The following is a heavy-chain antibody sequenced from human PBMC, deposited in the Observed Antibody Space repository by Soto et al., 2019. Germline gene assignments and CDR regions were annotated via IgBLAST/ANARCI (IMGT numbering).Heavy chain of an antibody. CDR1: GGTFNAYS. D-gene: IGHD2-21*01. CDR3: GRGRISVRLRGGDFYEHGMDV. Sequence: QERLVQSGAEVKKPGSSVTVSCGASGGTFNAYSISWVRQAPGHGLEWVGGVIPKFATANSAQKVRGRVTLTVDRPTSMAYVELRSRPADETALYYRGRGRISVRLRGGDFYEHGMDVWGQGNRVTGSS. J-gene: IGHJ6*02. CDR2: VIPKFATA. V-gene: IGHV1-69*01.